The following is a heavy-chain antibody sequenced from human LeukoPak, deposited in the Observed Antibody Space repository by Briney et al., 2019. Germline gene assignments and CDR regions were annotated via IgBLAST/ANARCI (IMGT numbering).Heavy chain of an antibody. CDR2: AFYRSKWLY. Sequence: SQTLSLTCAISGDSVSSDSAAWNWVRQSPSRGLEWLGRAFYRSKWLYDYEASVQSRIIVNPDTSKNQFSLQLNSVTPEDTAVYYCRRSINNCCDSGGQGTGVTVST. J-gene: IGHJ5*01. CDR1: GDSVSSDSAA. V-gene: IGHV6-1*01. CDR3: RRSINNCCDS. D-gene: IGHD3-10*01.